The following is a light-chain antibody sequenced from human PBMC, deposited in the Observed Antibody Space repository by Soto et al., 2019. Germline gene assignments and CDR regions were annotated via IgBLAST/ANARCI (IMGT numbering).Light chain of an antibody. CDR1: QSVSSSY. V-gene: IGKV3D-20*02. CDR2: GAS. CDR3: QQRQYWPPIT. Sequence: EIVLTQSPGTLSLSPGERATLSCRAIQSVSSSYLAWYQQKPGQAPRLLIYGASSRATGIPDRFSGSGSGTDFTLTISSLEPEDCAIYYCQQRQYWPPITFGQGTRLEI. J-gene: IGKJ5*01.